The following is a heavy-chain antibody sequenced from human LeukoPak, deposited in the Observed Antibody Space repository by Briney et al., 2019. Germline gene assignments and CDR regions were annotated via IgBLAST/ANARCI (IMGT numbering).Heavy chain of an antibody. Sequence: ASVKVSCKASGGTFSSYAISWVRQAPGQGLEWMGGIIPISGTANYAQKFQGRVTITADESTSTAYMELSSLRSEDTAVYYCARSYYYDSSGYSAFDIWGQGTMATVSS. CDR1: GGTFSSYA. J-gene: IGHJ3*02. V-gene: IGHV1-69*13. CDR3: ARSYYYDSSGYSAFDI. CDR2: IIPISGTA. D-gene: IGHD3-22*01.